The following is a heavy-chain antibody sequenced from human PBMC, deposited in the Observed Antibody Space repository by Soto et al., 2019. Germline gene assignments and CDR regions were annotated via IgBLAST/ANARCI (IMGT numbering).Heavy chain of an antibody. J-gene: IGHJ6*02. Sequence: LRLSCAASGFTFSNAWMSWVRQAPGKGLEWVGRIKSKTDGGTTDYAAPVKGRFTISRDDSKNTLYLQMNSLKTEDTAVYYCTTSSDFWSGYPSYGMDVWGQGTTVTVSS. CDR3: TTSSDFWSGYPSYGMDV. CDR2: IKSKTDGGTT. D-gene: IGHD3-3*01. V-gene: IGHV3-15*01. CDR1: GFTFSNAW.